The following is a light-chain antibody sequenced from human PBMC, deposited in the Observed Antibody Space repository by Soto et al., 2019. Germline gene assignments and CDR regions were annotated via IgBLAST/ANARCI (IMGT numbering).Light chain of an antibody. Sequence: EMVMTQSPATLSVSPGERATLSCRASQSVSNNLAWYQQKPGQAPRLLIYGASTRATGIPARFSGSGSGTEFTLTITSLQSEDFAVYFCQQYNNWSRTFGQGTTVEIK. CDR1: QSVSNN. J-gene: IGKJ1*01. CDR3: QQYNNWSRT. CDR2: GAS. V-gene: IGKV3-15*01.